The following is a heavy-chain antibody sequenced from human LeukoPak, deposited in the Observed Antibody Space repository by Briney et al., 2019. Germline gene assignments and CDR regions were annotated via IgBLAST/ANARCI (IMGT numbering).Heavy chain of an antibody. V-gene: IGHV3-23*01. D-gene: IGHD3-9*01. J-gene: IGHJ4*02. CDR2: ISGSGGST. CDR1: GFTFSSYA. Sequence: AGGSLRLSCAASGFTFSSYAMSWVRQAPGKGLEWVSAISGSGGSTYYADSVKGRFTISRDNSKNTLYLQMNSLRAEDTAVYYCAKGDYDILTGYYTGEVGLDYWGQGTLVTVSS. CDR3: AKGDYDILTGYYTGEVGLDY.